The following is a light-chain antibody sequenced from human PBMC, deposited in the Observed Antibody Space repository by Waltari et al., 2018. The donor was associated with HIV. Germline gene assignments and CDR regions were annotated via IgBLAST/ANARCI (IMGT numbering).Light chain of an antibody. J-gene: IGKJ4*02. CDR3: QQRSNWPLT. CDR1: QGVSSY. CDR2: DAS. V-gene: IGKV3-11*01. Sequence: LLTQSPATLSLSLGERPPFSCRASQGVSSYLAWYQQKPGQAPKLLIYDASNMAIGIPARFSGSGSATDFTLTIGSLEPEDFAIYYCQQRSNWPLTFGGGTKVEIK.